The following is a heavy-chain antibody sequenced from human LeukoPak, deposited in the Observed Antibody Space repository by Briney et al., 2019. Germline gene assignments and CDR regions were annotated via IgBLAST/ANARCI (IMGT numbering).Heavy chain of an antibody. J-gene: IGHJ4*02. V-gene: IGHV3-33*01. Sequence: PGRAVRLSCAASGFTFSSYGMRWVRQAPGKGLEWVAVTWYDGSNKYYADSVKGRFTISRDNSKNTLYLQMNSLRAEDTAVYYCARDRGLYSGYDLSYFDYWGQGTLVTVSS. D-gene: IGHD5-12*01. CDR1: GFTFSSYG. CDR2: TWYDGSNK. CDR3: ARDRGLYSGYDLSYFDY.